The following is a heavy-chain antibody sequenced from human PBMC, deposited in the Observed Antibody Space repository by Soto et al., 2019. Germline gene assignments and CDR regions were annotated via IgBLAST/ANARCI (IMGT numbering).Heavy chain of an antibody. Sequence: GASVKVSCKASGYTFTSYGISWVRQAPGQGLEWIGLISAYNGNTNYSQKFQGRVTITRDTSASTAYMELSSLRSEDTAVYYCARDPLSSSGYYYRGLYYGMDVWGQGTTVTVSS. CDR1: GYTFTSYG. J-gene: IGHJ6*02. V-gene: IGHV1-18*04. CDR3: ARDPLSSSGYYYRGLYYGMDV. CDR2: ISAYNGNT. D-gene: IGHD3-22*01.